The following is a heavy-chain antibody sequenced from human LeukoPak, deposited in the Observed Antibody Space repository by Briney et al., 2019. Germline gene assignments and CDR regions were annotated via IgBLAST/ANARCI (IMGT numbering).Heavy chain of an antibody. D-gene: IGHD3-16*01. V-gene: IGHV3-30-3*01. CDR3: AREGEYDYALFDY. CDR1: GFTFSSYA. CDR2: ISYDGSNR. J-gene: IGHJ4*02. Sequence: SGGSLRLSCAASGFTFSSYAMHWVRQAPGKGLEWVAVISYDGSNRYYADSVKGRFTISRDNSKNTLYLQMNSLRAEDTAVYYCAREGEYDYALFDYWGQGTLVTVSS.